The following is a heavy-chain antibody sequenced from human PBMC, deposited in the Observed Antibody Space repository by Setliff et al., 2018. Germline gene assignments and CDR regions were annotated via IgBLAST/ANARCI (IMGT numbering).Heavy chain of an antibody. J-gene: IGHJ6*03. Sequence: HPGGSLRLSCAASGFTFSSYWMSWVRQAPGKGLEWVANIKQDGSEKYYADSVKGRFTISRDNAKNSLYLQMNSLRAEDTAVYYCAREKMATNYYYYYMDVWGKGTTVTVSS. CDR1: GFTFSSYW. V-gene: IGHV3-7*01. CDR2: IKQDGSEK. D-gene: IGHD5-12*01. CDR3: AREKMATNYYYYYMDV.